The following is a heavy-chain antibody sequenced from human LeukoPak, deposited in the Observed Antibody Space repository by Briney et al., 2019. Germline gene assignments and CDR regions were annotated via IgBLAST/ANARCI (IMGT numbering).Heavy chain of an antibody. CDR3: ARGPTISETGYFYY. D-gene: IGHD1-1*01. CDR1: GGSFTGYY. J-gene: IGHJ4*03. CDR2: VNHRGDT. Sequence: SETLSLTCAVYGGSFTGYYRSWIRQSPGKGLQWIAEVNHRGDTNYNPSVKGRVTISVDTSKNQFSLKVTSLTAADTAVYYCARGPTISETGYFYYWGQGTLVTVSS. V-gene: IGHV4-34*01.